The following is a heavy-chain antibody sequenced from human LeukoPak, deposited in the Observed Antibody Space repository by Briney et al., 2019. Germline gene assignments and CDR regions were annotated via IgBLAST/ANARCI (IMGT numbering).Heavy chain of an antibody. J-gene: IGHJ4*02. CDR1: GFTFSSYG. Sequence: PGGSLRLSCAASGFTFSSYGMHWVRQAPGKGLEWVAVISYDGSNKYYADSVKGRFTISRDNSKNTLYLQMNSLRAEDTAVYYCAAEYSSSWYGDYWGQGTLVTVSS. CDR2: ISYDGSNK. CDR3: AAEYSSSWYGDY. D-gene: IGHD6-13*01. V-gene: IGHV3-30*03.